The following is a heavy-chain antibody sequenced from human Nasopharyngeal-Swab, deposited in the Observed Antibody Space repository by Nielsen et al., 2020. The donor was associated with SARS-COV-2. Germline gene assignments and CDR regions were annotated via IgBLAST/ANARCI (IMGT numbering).Heavy chain of an antibody. CDR1: GFTFSNAW. D-gene: IGHD3-10*01. J-gene: IGHJ6*02. Sequence: GESLKISCAASGFTFSNAWMSWVRQAPGKGLEWVGRIKSKTDGGTTDYAAPVKGRFTISRDDSKNTLYLQMNSLKTEDTAVYYCTTLFGYYYGSGSYYLYYYYGMDVWGQGTTVTVSS. V-gene: IGHV3-15*01. CDR2: IKSKTDGGTT. CDR3: TTLFGYYYGSGSYYLYYYYGMDV.